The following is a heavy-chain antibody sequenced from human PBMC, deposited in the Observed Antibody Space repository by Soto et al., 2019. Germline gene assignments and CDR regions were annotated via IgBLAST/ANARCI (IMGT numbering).Heavy chain of an antibody. CDR1: GFTFSSYS. D-gene: IGHD6-13*01. CDR3: ARDFKQLVPHNWFDP. Sequence: GGSLRLSCAASGFTFSSYSMNWVRQAPGKGLEWVSSISSSSSYIYYADSVKGRFTISRDNAKNSLYLQMNGLRAEDTAVYYCARDFKQLVPHNWFDPWGQGTLVTVSS. V-gene: IGHV3-21*01. J-gene: IGHJ5*02. CDR2: ISSSSSYI.